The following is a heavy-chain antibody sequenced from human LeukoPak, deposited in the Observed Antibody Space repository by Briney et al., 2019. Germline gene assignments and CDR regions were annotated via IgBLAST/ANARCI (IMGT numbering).Heavy chain of an antibody. Sequence: ASVKVSCKASGYTFTGYYMHWVRQAPGQGLEWMGRINPNSGVTNYAQKFQGRVTMTRDTSISTAYMELSRLRSDDTAVYYCARGNSYGQVDFDYWGQGTLVTVSS. CDR3: ARGNSYGQVDFDY. V-gene: IGHV1-2*06. D-gene: IGHD5-18*01. J-gene: IGHJ4*02. CDR1: GYTFTGYY. CDR2: INPNSGVT.